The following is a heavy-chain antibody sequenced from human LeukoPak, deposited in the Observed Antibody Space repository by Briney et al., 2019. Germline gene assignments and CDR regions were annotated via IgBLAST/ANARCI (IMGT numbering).Heavy chain of an antibody. D-gene: IGHD2-21*01. J-gene: IGHJ3*02. V-gene: IGHV4-31*11. CDR3: ARTGYSPFTFDI. CDR2: IYYSGST. CDR1: GGSFSGYF. Sequence: SETLSLTCAVYGGSFSGYFWSWIRQHPGKGLEWIGYIYYSGSTYYNPSLKSRVTISVDTSKNQFSLKLSSVTAADTAVYYCARTGYSPFTFDIWGQGTMVTVSS.